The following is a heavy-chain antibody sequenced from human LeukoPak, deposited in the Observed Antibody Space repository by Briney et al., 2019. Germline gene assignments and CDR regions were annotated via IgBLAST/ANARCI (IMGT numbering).Heavy chain of an antibody. CDR1: GGSISSGDYY. CDR3: ARENLVGATIDY. V-gene: IGHV4-30-4*01. CDR2: IYYSGST. D-gene: IGHD1-26*01. J-gene: IGHJ4*02. Sequence: PSETLSLTCTVSGGSISSGDYYWSWIRQPPGKGLEWIGYIYYSGSTYHNPSLKSRVTISVDTSENQFSLKLSSVTAADTAVYYCARENLVGATIDYWGQGTLVTVSS.